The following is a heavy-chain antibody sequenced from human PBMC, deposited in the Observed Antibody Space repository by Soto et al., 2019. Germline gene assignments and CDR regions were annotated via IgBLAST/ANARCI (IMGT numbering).Heavy chain of an antibody. CDR1: GFSLSDYW. J-gene: IGHJ4*02. CDR2: ITRDGSST. D-gene: IGHD5-18*01. CDR3: ARGANGYYYFDY. V-gene: IGHV3-74*01. Sequence: EVQLVESGGGLVQPGGSLRLSCAASGFSLSDYWMHWVRQAPGEGLVWLSRITRDGSSTNYGDSVKGRFTISRDNAKNTLYLQVNSLRGEDTAVYYCARGANGYYYFDYWGQGTLVTVSS.